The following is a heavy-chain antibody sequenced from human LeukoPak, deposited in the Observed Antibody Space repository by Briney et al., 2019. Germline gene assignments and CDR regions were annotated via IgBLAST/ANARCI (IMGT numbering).Heavy chain of an antibody. Sequence: SETLSLTCTVSGGSISSYYWSWIRQPPGKGLEWIGYIYTSGSTNYNPSLKSRVTISVDMSKNQFSLKLSSVTAADTAVYYCARGSVYYDFWSGYTQESNWFDPWGQGTLVTVSS. V-gene: IGHV4-4*09. CDR1: GGSISSYY. D-gene: IGHD3-3*01. CDR2: IYTSGST. CDR3: ARGSVYYDFWSGYTQESNWFDP. J-gene: IGHJ5*02.